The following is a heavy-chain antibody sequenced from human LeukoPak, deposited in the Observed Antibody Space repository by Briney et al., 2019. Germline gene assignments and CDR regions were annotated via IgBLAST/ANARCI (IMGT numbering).Heavy chain of an antibody. CDR1: GFTFDDYA. Sequence: GGSLRLSCAASGFTFDDYAMHWVRQAPGKGLEWVSGIRWNSGSIGYAGSVKGRFTISRDNAKNSLYLQMNSLRAEDTALYYCAKDIVGYCSGGSCPENYYYGMDVWGQGTTVTVSS. D-gene: IGHD2-15*01. J-gene: IGHJ6*02. CDR3: AKDIVGYCSGGSCPENYYYGMDV. CDR2: IRWNSGSI. V-gene: IGHV3-9*01.